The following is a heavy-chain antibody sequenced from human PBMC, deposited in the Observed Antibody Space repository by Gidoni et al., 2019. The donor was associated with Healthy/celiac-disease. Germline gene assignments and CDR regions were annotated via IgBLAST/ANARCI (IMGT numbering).Heavy chain of an antibody. J-gene: IGHJ4*02. Sequence: QVQLVESGGGVVQPGRSLRLSCAASGFTFSSYSMHWVRQAPGKGLEWVAVISYDGSNKYYADSVKGRFTISRDNSKNTLYLQMNSLRAEDTAVYYCARGQGITMVRGAVGQFDYWGQGTLVTVSS. CDR3: ARGQGITMVRGAVGQFDY. CDR1: GFTFSSYS. CDR2: ISYDGSNK. D-gene: IGHD3-10*01. V-gene: IGHV3-30-3*01.